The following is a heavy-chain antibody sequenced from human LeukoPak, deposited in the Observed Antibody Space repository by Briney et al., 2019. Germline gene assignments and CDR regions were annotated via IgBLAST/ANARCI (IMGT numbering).Heavy chain of an antibody. Sequence: GGSLRLSCADSGFTFSSYEMNWVRQAPGKGLEWVSYISSSGSTIYYADSVKGRFTISRDNAKNSLFLEMTSLRADDTAVYYCARGFCSGGICYRITGTFDVWGQGTMVTVSS. J-gene: IGHJ3*01. D-gene: IGHD2-15*01. CDR1: GFTFSSYE. V-gene: IGHV3-48*03. CDR3: ARGFCSGGICYRITGTFDV. CDR2: ISSSGSTI.